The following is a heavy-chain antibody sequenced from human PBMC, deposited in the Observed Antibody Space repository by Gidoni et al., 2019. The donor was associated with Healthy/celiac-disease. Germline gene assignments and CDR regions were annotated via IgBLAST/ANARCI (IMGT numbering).Heavy chain of an antibody. V-gene: IGHV4-59*01. Sequence: QAQLQESGPGLVKPSETLSRTCTVSGGSISRYYWSWIRQPPGKGLEWIGYIYYSGSTNYNPSLKSRVTISVDTSKHQFSLTLSSVTAADTAVYYCARDKYSSYWGQGTLVTVSS. CDR3: ARDKYSSY. J-gene: IGHJ4*02. CDR2: IYYSGST. CDR1: GGSISRYY. D-gene: IGHD6-19*01.